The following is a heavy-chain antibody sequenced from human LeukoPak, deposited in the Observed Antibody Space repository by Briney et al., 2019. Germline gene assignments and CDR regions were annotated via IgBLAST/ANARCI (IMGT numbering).Heavy chain of an antibody. D-gene: IGHD6-13*01. Sequence: GGSLRLSCAASGFTFSSYSMNWVRQAPGKGLEWVSSISGSNTYIYYADSVKGRFTISRDNAKNSLYLQMNNLRGEDTAVYYCARDPSSRGGFDYWGQGTLVTVSS. CDR3: ARDPSSRGGFDY. V-gene: IGHV3-21*01. CDR2: ISGSNTYI. J-gene: IGHJ4*02. CDR1: GFTFSSYS.